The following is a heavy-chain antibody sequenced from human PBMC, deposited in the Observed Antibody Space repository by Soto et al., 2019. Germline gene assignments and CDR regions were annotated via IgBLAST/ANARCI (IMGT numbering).Heavy chain of an antibody. CDR1: GFTFGNYW. CDR3: TRSLGSGRGSYGMDV. Sequence: EVQLVESGGGLVQPGGSLRLSCAASGFTFGNYWMHWVRQDPVKGLVWVSRISSDGSTTTTYADSVKGRFTSSRDNARNTLWLQMNSLTADDTAVYYCTRSLGSGRGSYGMDVWGQGTTVTVSS. J-gene: IGHJ6*02. CDR2: ISSDGSTT. D-gene: IGHD3-10*01. V-gene: IGHV3-74*01.